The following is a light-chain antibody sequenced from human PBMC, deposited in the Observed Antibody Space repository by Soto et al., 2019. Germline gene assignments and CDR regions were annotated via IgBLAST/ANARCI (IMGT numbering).Light chain of an antibody. V-gene: IGLV4-69*01. CDR3: QTWGTGVWV. Sequence: QPVLTQSPSASASLGASVKLTCTLRSGHSSYAIAWHQPQPEKGPRYLMKLNSDGSHSKGDGIPDRFSGSSSGAERCLTISSLQSEDEADYYCQTWGTGVWVFGGGTTLTVL. CDR2: LNSDGSH. J-gene: IGLJ3*02. CDR1: SGHSSYA.